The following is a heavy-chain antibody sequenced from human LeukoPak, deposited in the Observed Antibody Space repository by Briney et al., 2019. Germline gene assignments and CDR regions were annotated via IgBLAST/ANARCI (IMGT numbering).Heavy chain of an antibody. CDR3: AKADRIMVASGFDY. Sequence: GGSLRLSCAASGFTFSSYAMSWVRQAPGKGLEWVSAISGSGGSTYYADSVKGRFTISRDNSKNTLYLQMNSLKAEDTAVHYCAKADRIMVASGFDYWGQGPLVTVSS. V-gene: IGHV3-23*01. CDR2: ISGSGGST. CDR1: GFTFSSYA. J-gene: IGHJ4*02. D-gene: IGHD5-12*01.